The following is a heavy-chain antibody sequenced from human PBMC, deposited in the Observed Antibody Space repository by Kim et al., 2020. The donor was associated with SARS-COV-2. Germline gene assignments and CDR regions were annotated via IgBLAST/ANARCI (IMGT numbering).Heavy chain of an antibody. CDR2: ISYDGSNK. D-gene: IGHD7-27*01. J-gene: IGHJ4*02. Sequence: GGSLRLSCAASGFTFSSYGMHWVRQAPGKGLEWVAVISYDGSNKYYADSVKGRFTISRDNSKNTLYLQMNSLRAEDTAVYYCAKLFQSRLTGDPSPHYWGQGTLVTVSS. CDR3: AKLFQSRLTGDPSPHY. CDR1: GFTFSSYG. V-gene: IGHV3-30*18.